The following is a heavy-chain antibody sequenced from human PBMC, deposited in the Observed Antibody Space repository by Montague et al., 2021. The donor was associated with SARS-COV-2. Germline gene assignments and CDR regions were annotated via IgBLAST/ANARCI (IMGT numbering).Heavy chain of an antibody. CDR1: GDSISSFY. Sequence: SEILSLTCTVSGDSISSFYWNWIRRPAGKGLEWIGRIYASGGTNYNPSLKSRVTMSVDTSKNQFSLKLNSVTAADTAVYYCGRGVVAATPVVDYWGRGTLVTVSS. V-gene: IGHV4-4*07. CDR2: IYASGGT. CDR3: GRGVVAATPVVDY. D-gene: IGHD2-15*01. J-gene: IGHJ4*02.